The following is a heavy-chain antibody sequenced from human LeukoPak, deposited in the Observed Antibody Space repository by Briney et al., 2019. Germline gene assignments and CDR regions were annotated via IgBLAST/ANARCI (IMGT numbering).Heavy chain of an antibody. Sequence: SETLSLTCAVYGGSFSGYYWSWIRQPPGKGLEWIGEINHSGSTNYNPSLKRRGTISVDTANNQFSLKLSSVTAADTAVYFCSGGFRGPNFDLWGQGPLVSVSS. V-gene: IGHV4-34*01. D-gene: IGHD3-10*01. CDR3: SGGFRGPNFDL. CDR1: GGSFSGYY. CDR2: INHSGST. J-gene: IGHJ4*02.